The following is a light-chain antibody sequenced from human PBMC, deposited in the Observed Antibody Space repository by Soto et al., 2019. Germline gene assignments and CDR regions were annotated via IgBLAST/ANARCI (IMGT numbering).Light chain of an antibody. CDR1: QSVTSTY. Sequence: DIVLTQSPGTLSLSPGERATLSCRASQSVTSTYLAWYQQKPGQAPRLLIYSASSRATGIPDRFSGSGSGTDFTLTISRLEPEDFAVNYCQQYASGPPFTFGGGTKVEIK. CDR3: QQYASGPPFT. CDR2: SAS. V-gene: IGKV3-20*01. J-gene: IGKJ4*01.